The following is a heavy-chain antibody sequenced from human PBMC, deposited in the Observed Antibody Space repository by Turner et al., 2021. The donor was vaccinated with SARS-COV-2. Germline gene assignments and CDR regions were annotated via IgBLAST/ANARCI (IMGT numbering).Heavy chain of an antibody. CDR3: ATATVIYGGYVNYYYYYGMDV. D-gene: IGHD4-17*01. Sequence: QVQVVQSGAEVQKPGASVKVSCKVSGYTLTELSMHWVRQAPGKGLEWMGGFDPEDAETIYAQKFQGRVTMTEDTSTDTAYMELSSLRSEDTAVYYCATATVIYGGYVNYYYYYGMDVWGQGTTVTVSS. J-gene: IGHJ6*02. CDR1: GYTLTELS. V-gene: IGHV1-24*01. CDR2: FDPEDAET.